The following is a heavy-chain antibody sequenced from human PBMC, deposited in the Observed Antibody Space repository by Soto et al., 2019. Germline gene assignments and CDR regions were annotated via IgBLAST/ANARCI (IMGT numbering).Heavy chain of an antibody. CDR1: GGSFSGYY. V-gene: IGHV4-34*01. CDR3: ARGRGIAAALRAFDI. Sequence: SETLSLTCAVYGGSFSGYYWSWIRQPPGKGLEWIGEINHSGSTNYNPSLKSRVAISVDTSKNQFSLKLSSVTAADTAVYYCARGRGIAAALRAFDIWGQGTMVTVS. J-gene: IGHJ3*02. D-gene: IGHD6-13*01. CDR2: INHSGST.